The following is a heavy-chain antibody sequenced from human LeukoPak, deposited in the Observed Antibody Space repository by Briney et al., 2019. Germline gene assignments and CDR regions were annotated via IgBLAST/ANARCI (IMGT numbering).Heavy chain of an antibody. CDR2: IWYDGSNK. J-gene: IGHJ5*02. Sequence: GGSLRLSCAASGFTLSNYWMHWVRQAPGKGLEWVAVIWYDGSNKYYADSVKGRFTISRDNSKNTLYLQMNSLRAEDTAVYYCARDGAPYYYDSSGYPNWFDPWGQGTLVTVSS. V-gene: IGHV3-33*08. CDR1: GFTLSNYW. CDR3: ARDGAPYYYDSSGYPNWFDP. D-gene: IGHD3-22*01.